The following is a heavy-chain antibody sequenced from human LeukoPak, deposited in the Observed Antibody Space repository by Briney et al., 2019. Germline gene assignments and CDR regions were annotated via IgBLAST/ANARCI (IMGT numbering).Heavy chain of an antibody. J-gene: IGHJ3*02. CDR1: GFTFDDYG. D-gene: IGHD3-10*01. Sequence: GGSLRLSCAASGFTFDDYGMSWVRQAPGKGLEWVSGINWNGGSTGYADSVKGRFTISRDNAKNSLYLQMNSLRAEDTALYHCARMIYGSGSYLDAFDIRGQGTMVTVSS. V-gene: IGHV3-20*01. CDR2: INWNGGST. CDR3: ARMIYGSGSYLDAFDI.